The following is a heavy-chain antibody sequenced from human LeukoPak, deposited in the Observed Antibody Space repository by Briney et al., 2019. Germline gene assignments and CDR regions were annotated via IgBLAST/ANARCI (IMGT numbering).Heavy chain of an antibody. CDR2: IWYDGSNK. CDR3: ARDYGDYAPVNWFDP. J-gene: IGHJ5*02. D-gene: IGHD4-17*01. V-gene: IGHV3-33*08. CDR1: GFTFSSYG. Sequence: PGGSLRLSCAASGFTFSSYGMHWVRQAPGKGLEWVAVIWYDGSNKYYADSVKGRFTISRDNSKNTLYLQMNSLRAEDTAVYYCARDYGDYAPVNWFDPWGQGTLVTVSS.